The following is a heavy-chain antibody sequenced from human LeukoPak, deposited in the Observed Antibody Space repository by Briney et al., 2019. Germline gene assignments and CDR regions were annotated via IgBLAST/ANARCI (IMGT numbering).Heavy chain of an antibody. J-gene: IGHJ4*02. CDR3: ASRSSIWSGYQDTLYYFDS. CDR2: IHYTGST. V-gene: IGHV4-39*07. Sequence: SETLSLTCTVSGDSISSSSYYWVWLRQPPGKGLEWIATIHYTGSTYYNPSLKSRVTISVDTSKNQFSLKLSSVTAADTAVYYCASRSSIWSGYQDTLYYFDSWGQGTLVTVSS. CDR1: GDSISSSSYY. D-gene: IGHD3-3*01.